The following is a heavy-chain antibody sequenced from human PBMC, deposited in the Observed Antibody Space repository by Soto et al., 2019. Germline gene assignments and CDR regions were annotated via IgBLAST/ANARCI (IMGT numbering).Heavy chain of an antibody. CDR1: GFTFSSYG. D-gene: IGHD4-4*01. Sequence: GFLRLSCAASGFTFSSYGMHWVRQAPGKGLEWVAVISYDGSNKYYADSVKGRFTISRDNSKNTLYLQMNSLRAEDTAVYYCAKDRTPDYSNGYYGMDVWGQGTTVTVSS. V-gene: IGHV3-30*18. J-gene: IGHJ6*02. CDR2: ISYDGSNK. CDR3: AKDRTPDYSNGYYGMDV.